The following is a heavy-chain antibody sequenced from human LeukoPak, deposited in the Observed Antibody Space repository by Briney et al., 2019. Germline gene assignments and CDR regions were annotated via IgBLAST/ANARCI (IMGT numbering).Heavy chain of an antibody. CDR2: INTNTGGT. J-gene: IGHJ4*02. Sequence: ASVKVSCKASGYTFTNYGISWVRQAPGQGFEWMGRINTNTGGTNSAQKFQGRVTMTRDASISTAYLELSSLRSDDTAVYYCVRVEDRDRYGDSNFDYWGQGTLVTVSS. V-gene: IGHV1-2*06. CDR3: VRVEDRDRYGDSNFDY. D-gene: IGHD3-9*01. CDR1: GYTFTNYG.